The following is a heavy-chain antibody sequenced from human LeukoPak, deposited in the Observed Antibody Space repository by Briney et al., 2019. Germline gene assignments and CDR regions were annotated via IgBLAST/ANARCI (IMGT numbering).Heavy chain of an antibody. J-gene: IGHJ4*02. D-gene: IGHD6-13*01. Sequence: PSETLSLTCTVSGGSISSYYWSWIRQPAGKGLEWIGRIYTSGSTNCNPSLKSRVTMSVDTSKNQFSLKLSSVTAADTAVYYCARGTAYRQQLVPPDYWGQGTLVTVSS. V-gene: IGHV4-4*07. CDR3: ARGTAYRQQLVPPDY. CDR2: IYTSGST. CDR1: GGSISSYY.